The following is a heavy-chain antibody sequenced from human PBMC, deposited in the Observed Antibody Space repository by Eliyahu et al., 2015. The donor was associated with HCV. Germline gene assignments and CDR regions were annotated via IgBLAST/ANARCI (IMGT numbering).Heavy chain of an antibody. CDR3: AREKEIAARLGYFDY. D-gene: IGHD6-6*01. CDR1: GGTFSSYA. J-gene: IGHJ4*02. Sequence: QLLQSGAEVKKPGSSVKVSCKASGGTFSSYAISWVRQAPGQGLEWMGGIIPIFGTANYAQKFQGRVTITPGESTSTAYMELSSLRSEDTAVYYCAREKEIAARLGYFDYWGQGTLVTVSS. V-gene: IGHV1-69*01. CDR2: IIPIFGTA.